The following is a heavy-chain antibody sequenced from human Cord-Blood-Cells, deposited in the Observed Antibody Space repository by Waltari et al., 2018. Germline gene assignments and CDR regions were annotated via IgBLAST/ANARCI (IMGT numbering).Heavy chain of an antibody. CDR2: INPNSGGT. J-gene: IGHJ3*02. Sequence: QVQLVQSGAEVKKPGASVKVSFKASGYPFTGYHMHWLRLAPGQGLEWMGWINPNSGGTNYAQKFQGWVTMTRDTSISTAYMELSRLRSDDTAVYYCARARYCSSTSCYAFDIWGQGTMVTVSS. CDR3: ARARYCSSTSCYAFDI. CDR1: GYPFTGYH. V-gene: IGHV1-2*04. D-gene: IGHD2-2*01.